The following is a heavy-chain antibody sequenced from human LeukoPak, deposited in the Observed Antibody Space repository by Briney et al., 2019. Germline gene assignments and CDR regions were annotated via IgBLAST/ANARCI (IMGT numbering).Heavy chain of an antibody. V-gene: IGHV4-39*01. Sequence: SETLSLTCTVSGGSISGSSYYWGWIRQPPGKGLEWIGSIYYSGSTYYKPSLKSRVTISVDTSKNQFSLKLSSVTAADTAVYYCARGGGGSSTVTTYWFDPWGQGALVTVSS. CDR2: IYYSGST. D-gene: IGHD4-17*01. CDR3: ARGGGGSSTVTTYWFDP. CDR1: GGSISGSSYY. J-gene: IGHJ5*02.